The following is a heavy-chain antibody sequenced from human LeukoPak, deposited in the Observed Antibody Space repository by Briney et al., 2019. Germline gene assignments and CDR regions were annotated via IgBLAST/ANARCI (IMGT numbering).Heavy chain of an antibody. CDR2: ISGSGGST. Sequence: GGSLRLSCVASGFTFSSYAMSWVRQAPGKGLEWVSAISGSGGSTYYADSVKGRFTISRDNSKNTLYLQMNSLRAEDTAVYYCGKETYYYGSGSYYLYYFDYWGQGTLVTVSS. CDR1: GFTFSSYA. V-gene: IGHV3-23*01. CDR3: GKETYYYGSGSYYLYYFDY. J-gene: IGHJ4*02. D-gene: IGHD3-10*01.